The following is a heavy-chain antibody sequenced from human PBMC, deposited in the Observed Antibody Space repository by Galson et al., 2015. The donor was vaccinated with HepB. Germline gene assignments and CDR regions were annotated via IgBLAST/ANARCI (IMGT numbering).Heavy chain of an antibody. Sequence: SVKVSCKASGGTSSSYTISWVRQAPGQGLEWMGRIIPILGIANYAQKFQGRVTITADESTSTAYMELSSLRSEDTAVYYCARANYYDSSGYLRYYYYYYMDVWGKGTTVTVSS. J-gene: IGHJ6*03. CDR2: IIPILGIA. CDR1: GGTSSSYT. D-gene: IGHD3-22*01. V-gene: IGHV1-69*02. CDR3: ARANYYDSSGYLRYYYYYYMDV.